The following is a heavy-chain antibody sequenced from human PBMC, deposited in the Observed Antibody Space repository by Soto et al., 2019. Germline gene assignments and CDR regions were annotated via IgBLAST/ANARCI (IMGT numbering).Heavy chain of an antibody. Sequence: GGSLRLSCAPSGFTVHGNYMTWVRQAPGKGLEWVASINQYGSVKHYVDSVRGRFTISRDNAKNSLFLQMNSLSAEDTAVYCAMTEGRGSYQYCGRGTMVTVSS. CDR2: INQYGSVK. CDR1: GFTVHGNY. CDR3: MTEGRGSYQY. D-gene: IGHD5-12*01. J-gene: IGHJ4*02. V-gene: IGHV3-7*03.